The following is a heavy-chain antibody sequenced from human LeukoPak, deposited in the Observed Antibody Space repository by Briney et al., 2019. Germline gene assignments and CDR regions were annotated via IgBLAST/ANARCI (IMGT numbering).Heavy chain of an antibody. CDR1: GFTFSKYW. CDR3: ATKQWLAPPPDS. J-gene: IGHJ4*02. V-gene: IGHV3-74*01. D-gene: IGHD6-19*01. Sequence: GGSLRLSCAASGFTFSKYWLLWVRQAPGKGLESVSRINTDGTVTTYADSVKGRFTVSRDNANNTMFLQMNSVRDEGTAVYYCATKQWLAPPPDSWGQGTPVTVSS. CDR2: INTDGTVT.